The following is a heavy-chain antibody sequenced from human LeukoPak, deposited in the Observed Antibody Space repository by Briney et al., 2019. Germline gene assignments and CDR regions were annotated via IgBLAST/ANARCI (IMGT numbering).Heavy chain of an antibody. V-gene: IGHV4-34*01. CDR2: INHSGST. CDR3: ARDGAVAGRYWYFDL. CDR1: GGSFSGYY. D-gene: IGHD6-19*01. Sequence: SETLSLTCAVYGGSFSGYYWSWIRQPPGKGLEWIGEINHSGSTNYNPSLKSRVTISVDTSKNRFSLKLSSMTAADTAVYYCARDGAVAGRYWYFDLWGRGALVTVSS. J-gene: IGHJ2*01.